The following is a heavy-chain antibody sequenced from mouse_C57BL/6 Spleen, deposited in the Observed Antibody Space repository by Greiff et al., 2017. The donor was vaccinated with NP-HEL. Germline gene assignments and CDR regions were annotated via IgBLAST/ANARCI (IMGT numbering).Heavy chain of an antibody. Sequence: VQLQQSGAELVKPGASVKLSCKASGYTFTESTIHWVTQRSGPGLAWLGWFSPVRGIITYNDHFPDPATLTADKSSSTVYMELSRLTSEDSAVYFCARHEGGYDGCYLAMDYWGQGTSVTVSS. D-gene: IGHD2-3*01. CDR1: GYTFTEST. J-gene: IGHJ4*01. CDR3: ARHEGGYDGCYLAMDY. V-gene: IGHV1-62-2*01. CDR2: FSPVRGII.